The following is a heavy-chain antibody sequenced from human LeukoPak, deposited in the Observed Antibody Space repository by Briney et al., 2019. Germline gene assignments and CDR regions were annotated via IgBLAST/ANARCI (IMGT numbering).Heavy chain of an antibody. CDR1: GFTFSSYW. CDR3: ARTRRQNFNCFDP. D-gene: IGHD1-7*01. V-gene: IGHV3-74*01. Sequence: GGSLRLSCAASGFTFSSYWMHWVRQAPGKGLVWVSRINSDGSSTSYADSVKGRFTISRDNAKNTLYLQMNSLRAEDTALYYCARTRRQNFNCFDPWGQGTLVTVSS. J-gene: IGHJ5*02. CDR2: INSDGSST.